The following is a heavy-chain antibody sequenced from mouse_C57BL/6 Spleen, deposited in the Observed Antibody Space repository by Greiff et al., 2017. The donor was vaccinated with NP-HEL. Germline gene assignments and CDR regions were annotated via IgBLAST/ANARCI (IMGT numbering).Heavy chain of an antibody. V-gene: IGHV1-76*01. J-gene: IGHJ4*01. D-gene: IGHD1-1*01. CDR3: ARELRSSYAMDY. CDR1: GYTFTDYY. CDR2: IYPGSGNT. Sequence: QVQLQQSGAELVRPGASVKLSCKASGYTFTDYYINWVKQRPGQGLEWIARIYPGSGNTYYNEKFKGKDTLTAEKSSSTAYMQLSSLTSEDSAVYFCARELRSSYAMDYWGQGTSVTVSS.